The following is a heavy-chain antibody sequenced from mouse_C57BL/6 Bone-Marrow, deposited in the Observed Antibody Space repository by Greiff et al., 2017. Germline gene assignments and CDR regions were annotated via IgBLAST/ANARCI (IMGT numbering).Heavy chain of an antibody. CDR1: GFTFSSYA. CDR3: ARDRAYYSNVAWFAY. J-gene: IGHJ3*01. CDR2: ISDGGSYT. Sequence: EVQVVESGGGLVKPGGSLKLSCAASGFTFSSYAMSWVRQTPEKRLEWVATISDGGSYTYYPDNVKGRFTISRDNAKNNLYLQMSHLKSEDTAMYYCARDRAYYSNVAWFAYWGQGTLVTVSA. V-gene: IGHV5-4*01. D-gene: IGHD2-5*01.